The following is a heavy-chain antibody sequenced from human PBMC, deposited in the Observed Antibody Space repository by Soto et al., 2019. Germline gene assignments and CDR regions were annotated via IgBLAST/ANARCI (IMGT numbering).Heavy chain of an antibody. CDR1: GYTFTRYG. Sequence: ASVKLSCKASGYTFTRYGISWVRQAPGQGLEWMGWISAYNGNTNYAQKLQGRVTMTTDTSTSTAYMELRSLRSDDTAVYYCARVDFTIFGVPRQGWFDPWGQGTLVTVSS. CDR3: ARVDFTIFGVPRQGWFDP. V-gene: IGHV1-18*01. D-gene: IGHD3-3*01. J-gene: IGHJ5*02. CDR2: ISAYNGNT.